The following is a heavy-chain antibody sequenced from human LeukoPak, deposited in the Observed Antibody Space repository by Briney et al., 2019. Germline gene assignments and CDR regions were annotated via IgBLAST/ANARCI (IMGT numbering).Heavy chain of an antibody. CDR3: ARVTYNVNMGDFDY. CDR2: INPNSGGT. J-gene: IGHJ4*02. D-gene: IGHD5-24*01. Sequence: ASVKVFCKASGYTFTGYYMHWVRQAPGQGLEWMGWINPNSGGTNYAQKFQGSVTMTRDTSISTAYMELSRLRSDDTALYYCARVTYNVNMGDFDYWGQGTLVTVSS. CDR1: GYTFTGYY. V-gene: IGHV1-2*02.